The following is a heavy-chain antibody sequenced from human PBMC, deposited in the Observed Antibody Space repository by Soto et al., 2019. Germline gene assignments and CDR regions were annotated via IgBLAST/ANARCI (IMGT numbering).Heavy chain of an antibody. V-gene: IGHV3-23*01. Sequence: EVQLLESGGGLVQPGGSLRLSCAASGFTFSSYAMSWVRQAPGKGLDWVSAISGSAGSTYYADSVKGRFTISRDNSKNPLYMQMNRLRPEDTGVYYCASAAREYYYYGMDVWVPGTTVTVSS. CDR2: ISGSAGST. CDR3: ASAAREYYYYGMDV. D-gene: IGHD3-10*01. CDR1: GFTFSSYA. J-gene: IGHJ6*02.